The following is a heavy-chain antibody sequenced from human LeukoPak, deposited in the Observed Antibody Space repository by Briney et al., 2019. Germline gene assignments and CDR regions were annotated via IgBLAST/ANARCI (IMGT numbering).Heavy chain of an antibody. CDR3: ARDQVSIAGTGIDY. Sequence: PGGSLRLSCAASGFTFSSYWMSWVRQAPGKGLEWVSYISSSGNSISYADSVKGRFTISRDNAKNSLFLQMNSLRAEDTAVYYCARDQVSIAGTGIDYWGQGTLVTVSS. J-gene: IGHJ4*02. CDR2: ISSSGNSI. D-gene: IGHD6-13*01. CDR1: GFTFSSYW. V-gene: IGHV3-48*04.